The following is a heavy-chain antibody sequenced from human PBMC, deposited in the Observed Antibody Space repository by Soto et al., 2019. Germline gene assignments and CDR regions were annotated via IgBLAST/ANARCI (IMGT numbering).Heavy chain of an antibody. V-gene: IGHV3-43*01. CDR2: LSGDGGTT. D-gene: IGHD3-16*01. CDR3: TKLKKYVRTTGGVAFDT. Sequence: EVLLAESGGGVVQPGGSLRLSCAASGFTFTEHTMHWVRQAPGKGLEWVSLLSGDGGTTYYADSVKGRFTISRDIGKNSLLKQMDSRSPEDSALYYCTKLKKYVRTTGGVAFDTWGQGTLVTVSS. J-gene: IGHJ4*02. CDR1: GFTFTEHT.